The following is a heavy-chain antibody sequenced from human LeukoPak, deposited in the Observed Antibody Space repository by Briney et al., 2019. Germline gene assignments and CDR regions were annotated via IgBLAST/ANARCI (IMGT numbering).Heavy chain of an antibody. Sequence: GGSLRLSCAASGFTVNSNYMSWVRQAPGKGLEWVSTIYSGGSTYYTGSLKGRFTISRDNSKNTVYLQMNSLRAEDTAVYYCAKDRSYLFDYWGQGTLVTVSS. CDR1: GFTVNSNY. CDR3: AKDRSYLFDY. J-gene: IGHJ4*02. V-gene: IGHV3-53*01. D-gene: IGHD1-26*01. CDR2: IYSGGST.